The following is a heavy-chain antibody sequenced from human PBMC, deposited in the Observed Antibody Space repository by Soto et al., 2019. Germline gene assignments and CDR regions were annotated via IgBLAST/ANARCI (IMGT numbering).Heavy chain of an antibody. Sequence: SETLSLTCAVSGGSISSSNWWSWVRQPPGKGLEWIGEIYHSGSTNYNPSLKSRVTISVDKSKNQFSLKLSSVTAADTAVYYCATARLGYCSGTSCYGYGMDVWGQGTTVTV. V-gene: IGHV4-4*02. J-gene: IGHJ6*02. CDR3: ATARLGYCSGTSCYGYGMDV. D-gene: IGHD2-2*01. CDR1: GGSISSSNW. CDR2: IYHSGST.